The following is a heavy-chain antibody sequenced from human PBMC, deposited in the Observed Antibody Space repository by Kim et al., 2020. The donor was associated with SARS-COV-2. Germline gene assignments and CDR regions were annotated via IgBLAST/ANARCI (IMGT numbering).Heavy chain of an antibody. V-gene: IGHV4-59*08. Sequence: NPSLKSRVTVSIDTSNNQFSLRLTSVTVADTAVYFCVRHGGSGLFYFVSWGPGTLVTVSS. J-gene: IGHJ4*02. CDR3: VRHGGSGLFYFVS. D-gene: IGHD6-19*01.